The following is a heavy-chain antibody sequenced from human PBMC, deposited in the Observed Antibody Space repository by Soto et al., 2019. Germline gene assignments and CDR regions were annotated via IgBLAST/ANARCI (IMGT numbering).Heavy chain of an antibody. J-gene: IGHJ5*02. CDR3: ARGVADIVVVPAAHDPQNWFDP. D-gene: IGHD2-2*01. Sequence: QVQLVQSGAEVKKPGASVKVSCKASGYTFTSYDINWVRQATGQGLEWMGWMNPNSGNTGYAQKFQGRVTMTRNTSISTAYMELSSLRSEDTAVYYCARGVADIVVVPAAHDPQNWFDPWGQGTLVTVSS. CDR2: MNPNSGNT. CDR1: GYTFTSYD. V-gene: IGHV1-8*01.